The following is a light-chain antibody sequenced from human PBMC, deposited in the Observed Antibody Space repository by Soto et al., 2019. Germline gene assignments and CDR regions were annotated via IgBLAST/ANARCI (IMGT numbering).Light chain of an antibody. CDR3: RQYGRSPLVT. V-gene: IGKV3-20*01. CDR1: QSVSSSY. J-gene: IGKJ5*01. Sequence: EIVLTQSPGTLSLSPGERATLSCRASQSVSSSYLAWYQQKTGEAPRLLIYGASSRATGIPDRFSGSGSGTVFTLTISRLEPEDFAISYYRQYGRSPLVTFGQGTRLEIK. CDR2: GAS.